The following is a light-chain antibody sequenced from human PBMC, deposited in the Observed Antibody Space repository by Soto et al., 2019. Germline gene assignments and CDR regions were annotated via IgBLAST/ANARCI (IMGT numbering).Light chain of an antibody. CDR1: QGVRSW. CDR2: DAS. CDR3: QQYNSYPWT. J-gene: IGKJ1*01. V-gene: IGKV1-5*01. Sequence: DIQMTQSPSTLSASVGDRVTITCRASQGVRSWLAWYQQRPGKTPKLLIYDASSLEGGVPSRFSGGGSGTEFSLTISSLQPGDFATYYCQQYNSYPWTFGQGTKVEIK.